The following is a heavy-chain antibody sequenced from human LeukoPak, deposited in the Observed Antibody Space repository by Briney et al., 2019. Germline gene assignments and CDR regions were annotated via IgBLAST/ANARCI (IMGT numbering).Heavy chain of an antibody. V-gene: IGHV4-39*07. Sequence: PSETLSLTCTVSGGSISSSSYYWGWIRQPPGKGLEWIGSIYYSGSTYYNPSLKSRVTISVDTSKNQFSLKLSSVTAADTAVYYCARDLVYYYDSSDGGDYWGQGTLVTVSS. CDR1: GGSISSSSYY. D-gene: IGHD3-22*01. CDR3: ARDLVYYYDSSDGGDY. CDR2: IYYSGST. J-gene: IGHJ4*02.